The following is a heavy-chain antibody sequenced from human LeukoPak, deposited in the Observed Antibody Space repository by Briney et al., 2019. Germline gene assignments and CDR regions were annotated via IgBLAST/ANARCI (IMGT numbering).Heavy chain of an antibody. J-gene: IGHJ4*02. CDR1: GYTFTTYG. D-gene: IGHD1-1*01. CDR3: ARDKNWKPDY. Sequence: ASVKVSCKASGYTFTTYGFSWVRQAPGQGLEWMGWISAYNGNTNYAQRLQGRVTMTTDTSTSTVYMELRSLRSDDTAVYYCARDKNWKPDYWGQGTLVTVSS. CDR2: ISAYNGNT. V-gene: IGHV1-18*01.